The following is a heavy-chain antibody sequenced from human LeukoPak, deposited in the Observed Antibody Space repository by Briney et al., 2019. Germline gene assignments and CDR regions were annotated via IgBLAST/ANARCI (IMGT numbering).Heavy chain of an antibody. CDR2: IYYSGST. CDR1: GGSISNGDHY. CDR3: ARERPGYYGSGSYSDY. V-gene: IGHV4-31*03. D-gene: IGHD3-10*01. J-gene: IGHJ4*02. Sequence: SETLSLTCTVSGGSISNGDHYWSWIRQHPGKGLEWIGHIYYSGSTYYNPSLKSRVTISVDTSKNQFSLKLSSVTAADTAVYYCARERPGYYGSGSYSDYWGQGTLVTVSS.